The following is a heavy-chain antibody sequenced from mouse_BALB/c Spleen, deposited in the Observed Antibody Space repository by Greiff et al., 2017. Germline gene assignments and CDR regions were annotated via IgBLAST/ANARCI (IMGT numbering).Heavy chain of an antibody. J-gene: IGHJ4*01. V-gene: IGHV5-6-4*01. CDR2: ISSGGSYT. CDR1: GFTFSSYT. CDR3: TRDLDFMDY. Sequence: EVQRVESGGGLVKPGGSLKLSCAASGFTFSSYTMSWVRQTPEKRLEWVATISSGGSYTYYPDSVKGRFTISRDNAKNTLYLQMSSLKSEDTAMYYCTRDLDFMDYWGQGTSVTVSS.